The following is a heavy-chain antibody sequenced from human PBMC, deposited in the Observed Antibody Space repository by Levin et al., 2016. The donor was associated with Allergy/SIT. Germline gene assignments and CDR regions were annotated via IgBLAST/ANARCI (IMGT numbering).Heavy chain of an antibody. CDR2: ISHDGSNE. CDR3: AKMALYYDGSGYPTEELYFSYYYMDV. J-gene: IGHJ6*03. D-gene: IGHD3-22*01. Sequence: GGSLRLSCAASGFTFSNYAMHWVRQAPGKGLEWVSFISHDGSNEYHADSLKGRFTISRDNSKNTLYLQMNSLRAEDTAVYYCAKMALYYDGSGYPTEELYFSYYYMDVWGTGTTVAVSS. CDR1: GFTFSNYA. V-gene: IGHV3-30*18.